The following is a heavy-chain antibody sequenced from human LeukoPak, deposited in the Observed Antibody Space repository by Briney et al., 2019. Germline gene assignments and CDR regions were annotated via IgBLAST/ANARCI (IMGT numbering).Heavy chain of an antibody. CDR3: ARGRRAAAGTYYMDV. J-gene: IGHJ6*03. Sequence: SETLSLTCTVSGGSISSYYWSWIRQPPGKGLEWIGRIYTSGSTNYNPSLKSRVTMSVDTSKNQFSLKLSSVTAADTAVYYCARGRRAAAGTYYMDVWGKGTTVTVSS. CDR2: IYTSGST. CDR1: GGSISSYY. V-gene: IGHV4-4*07. D-gene: IGHD6-13*01.